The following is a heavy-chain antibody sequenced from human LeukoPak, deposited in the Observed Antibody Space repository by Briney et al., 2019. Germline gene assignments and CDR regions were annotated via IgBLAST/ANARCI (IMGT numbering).Heavy chain of an antibody. Sequence: PGGSLRLSCAVSGLSLNSLWMHWVRQAPGQGLMWVSRINDDGSGRNYADSVKGRFTVSRDNAKNTLYLQVNNLRAEDTAVYYCARGPNSNWSGLDFWGQGTLLTVSS. CDR3: ARGPNSNWSGLDF. CDR1: GLSLNSLW. D-gene: IGHD6-6*01. J-gene: IGHJ4*02. CDR2: INDDGSGR. V-gene: IGHV3-74*01.